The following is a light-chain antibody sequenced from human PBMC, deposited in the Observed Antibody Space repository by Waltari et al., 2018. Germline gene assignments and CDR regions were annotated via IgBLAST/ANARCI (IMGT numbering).Light chain of an antibody. CDR3: AAWDDSLNAVV. CDR1: NSTLSVNP. V-gene: IGLV1-44*01. CDR2: SND. J-gene: IGLJ2*01. Sequence: QSVLTQPPSASRTPGPRLTISFSGSNSTLSVNPVNWYQQLSGAAPEVVIYSNDQRPSGVPDRFSGSKSGTSASLAISGLQSEDEAHYYCAAWDDSLNAVVFGGGTKVTVL.